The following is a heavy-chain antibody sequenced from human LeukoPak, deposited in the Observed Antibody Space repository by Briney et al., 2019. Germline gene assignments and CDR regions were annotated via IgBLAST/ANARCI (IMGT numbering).Heavy chain of an antibody. Sequence: PSETLSLTCTVSGGSISTSTYYWGWIRQPPGKGLEWIGSISYSGSTYNNPSLKSRVTISVDTSKNQFSLKLSSVTTADTAVYYCARGGGSPEFWGQGTQVTVSS. J-gene: IGHJ4*02. CDR2: ISYSGST. CDR1: GGSISTSTYY. V-gene: IGHV4-39*07. CDR3: ARGGGSPEF. D-gene: IGHD1-26*01.